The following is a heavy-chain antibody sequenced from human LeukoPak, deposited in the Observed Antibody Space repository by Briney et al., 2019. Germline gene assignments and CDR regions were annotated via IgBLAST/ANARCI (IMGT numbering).Heavy chain of an antibody. V-gene: IGHV3-30*01. CDR2: ISYDGSNK. Sequence: GGSLRLSCAASGFTFSSYAMHWVRQAPGKGLEGVAVISYDGSNKYYADSVKGRFTISRDNSKNTLYLQMNSLRAEDTAVYYCAREAAAGKANWFDPWGQGTLVTVSS. CDR1: GFTFSSYA. J-gene: IGHJ5*02. D-gene: IGHD6-13*01. CDR3: AREAAAGKANWFDP.